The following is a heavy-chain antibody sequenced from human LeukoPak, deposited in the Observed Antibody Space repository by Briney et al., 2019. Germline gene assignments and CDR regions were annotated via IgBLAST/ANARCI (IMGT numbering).Heavy chain of an antibody. V-gene: IGHV3-33*01. D-gene: IGHD6-19*01. J-gene: IGHJ4*02. CDR2: IWYDGSNK. Sequence: GGSLRLSCAASGFTFSSHGMHWVGQAPGKGVEWVAVIWYDGSNKYYADSVKGRFTISRDNSKNPPYLQMNSLRAEDTAVYYCARDGTGSNSGWYIHWGQGALVTVYS. CDR3: ARDGTGSNSGWYIH. CDR1: GFTFSSHG.